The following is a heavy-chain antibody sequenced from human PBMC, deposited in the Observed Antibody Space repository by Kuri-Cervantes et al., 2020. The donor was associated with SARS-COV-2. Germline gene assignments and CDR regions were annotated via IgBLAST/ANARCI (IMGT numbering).Heavy chain of an antibody. Sequence: SETLSLTCTVSGGSISSSSYYWGWIRQPPGKGLEWIGSIYYSGSTYYNPSLKSRVTISVDTSKNQFSLKLSSVTAADTAVYYCARAGSYLDAFDIWGQGTMVTDSS. CDR3: ARAGSYLDAFDI. CDR2: IYYSGST. J-gene: IGHJ3*02. D-gene: IGHD1-26*01. V-gene: IGHV4-39*07. CDR1: GGSISSSSYY.